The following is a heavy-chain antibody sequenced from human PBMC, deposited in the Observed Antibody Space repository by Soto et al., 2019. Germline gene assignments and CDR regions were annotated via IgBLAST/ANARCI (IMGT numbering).Heavy chain of an antibody. J-gene: IGHJ5*02. CDR3: TRWNGYGDL. CDR2: VSGGSGVT. Sequence: EMQLLESGGGLVQPGGSLRLSCVVSGFSFSTYGVTWVRQAPGKGLEWVCGVSGGSGVTHYTDSVKGRFTISGDDSKNTVYLQMHSLRGGDTAVYYCTRWNGYGDLWGQGTLVTVSS. V-gene: IGHV3-23*01. D-gene: IGHD1-1*01. CDR1: GFSFSTYG.